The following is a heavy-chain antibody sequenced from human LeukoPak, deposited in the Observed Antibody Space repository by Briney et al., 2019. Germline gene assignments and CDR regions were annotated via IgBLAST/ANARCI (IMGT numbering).Heavy chain of an antibody. CDR1: GFPFSSYW. CDR3: VRGWGSNVYASAFDV. Sequence: GGSLRLSCVASGFPFSSYWMTWVRQAPGKGLEWVANIKQDGSKKSYVDSVKGRFTISRDNSKNTLYLQMNDLRAEDTAVYFCVRGWGSNVYASAFDVWGQGTMVTVSS. CDR2: IKQDGSKK. J-gene: IGHJ3*01. D-gene: IGHD3-16*01. V-gene: IGHV3-7*01.